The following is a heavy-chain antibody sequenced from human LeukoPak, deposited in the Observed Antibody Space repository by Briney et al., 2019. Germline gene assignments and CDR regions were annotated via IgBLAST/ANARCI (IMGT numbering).Heavy chain of an antibody. V-gene: IGHV4-30-4*01. CDR3: ARHSEWQLLGSFDY. D-gene: IGHD1-26*01. J-gene: IGHJ4*02. Sequence: TPSQTLSLTCTVSGGSISSGDYYWSWIRQPPGKGLEWIGYIYYSGNTYYSPSLKSRVTISVDTSKNQFSLKLSSVTAADTAVYYCARHSEWQLLGSFDYWGQGTLVTVSS. CDR2: IYYSGNT. CDR1: GGSISSGDYY.